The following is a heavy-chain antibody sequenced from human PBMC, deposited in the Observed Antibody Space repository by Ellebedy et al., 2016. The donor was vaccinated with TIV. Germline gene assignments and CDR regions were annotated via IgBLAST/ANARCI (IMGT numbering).Heavy chain of an antibody. CDR3: ARDPRPYLRYGHYDF. D-gene: IGHD3-9*01. Sequence: GGSLRLSCAASGFTFTSYSMNWVRQSPGKGLEWISYISSSSSSKYYADSVKGRFTISRDNAKNALYLQMDNLRADDTAVYYCARDPRPYLRYGHYDFWGQGTLVTVSS. J-gene: IGHJ4*02. CDR2: ISSSSSSK. V-gene: IGHV3-48*04. CDR1: GFTFTSYS.